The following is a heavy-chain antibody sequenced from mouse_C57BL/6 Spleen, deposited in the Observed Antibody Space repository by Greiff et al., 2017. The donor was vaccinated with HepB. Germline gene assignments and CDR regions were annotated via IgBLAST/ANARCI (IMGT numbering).Heavy chain of an antibody. V-gene: IGHV1-72*01. Sequence: QVHVKQPGAELVKPGASVKLSCKASGYTFTSYWMHWVKQRPGRGLEWIGRIDPNSGGTKYNEKFKSKATLTVDKPSSTAYMQLSSLTSEDSAVYYCARSITTVVAISYYFDYWGQGTTLTVSS. CDR2: IDPNSGGT. CDR1: GYTFTSYW. J-gene: IGHJ2*01. CDR3: ARSITTVVAISYYFDY. D-gene: IGHD1-1*01.